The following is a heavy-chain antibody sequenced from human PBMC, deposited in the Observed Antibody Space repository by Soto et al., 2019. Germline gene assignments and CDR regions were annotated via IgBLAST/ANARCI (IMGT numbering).Heavy chain of an antibody. J-gene: IGHJ5*02. V-gene: IGHV4-59*01. CDR2: IYYSGST. Sequence: NPSETLSLTCTVAGASISSYYWSWIRQPPGKGLEWIGYIYYSGSTNYNPSLKSRVTISVDTSKNQFSLKLSSVTAADTAVYYCARGVSSGYNWFDPWGQGTLVTVSS. D-gene: IGHD3-22*01. CDR3: ARGVSSGYNWFDP. CDR1: GASISSYY.